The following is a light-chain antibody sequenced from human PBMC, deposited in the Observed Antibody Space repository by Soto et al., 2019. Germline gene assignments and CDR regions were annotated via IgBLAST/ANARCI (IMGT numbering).Light chain of an antibody. CDR3: QQLTPIT. CDR1: QGIRND. Sequence: DIQITQSPSTLSASVGDRVTITCRASQGIRNDLGWYQQKPGKAPKLLIYAASTLQSGVPSRFSGSGSGTDFTLTISSLQPEDFATYYCQQLTPITFGQGTRLEIK. CDR2: AAS. V-gene: IGKV1-17*01. J-gene: IGKJ5*01.